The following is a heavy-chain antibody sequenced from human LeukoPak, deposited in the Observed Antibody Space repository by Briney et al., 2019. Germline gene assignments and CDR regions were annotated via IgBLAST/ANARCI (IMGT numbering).Heavy chain of an antibody. V-gene: IGHV3-23*01. CDR2: ISASGAGT. CDR3: AREGVRGSGTYYNVKDY. Sequence: QPGESLRLSCSASGFTFGNYAVSWVRQAPGKGLEWVSSISASGAGTYYAGSVKGRFTISRDNSKNTVYLQMNSLRAEDTAVYHCAREGVRGSGTYYNVKDYWGQGSLVTVS. CDR1: GFTFGNYA. J-gene: IGHJ4*02. D-gene: IGHD3-10*01.